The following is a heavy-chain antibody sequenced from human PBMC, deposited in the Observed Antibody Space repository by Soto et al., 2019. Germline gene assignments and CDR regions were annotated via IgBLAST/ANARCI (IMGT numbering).Heavy chain of an antibody. J-gene: IGHJ6*03. CDR1: GYTFTSYG. CDR2: ISAYNGNT. V-gene: IGHV1-18*01. Sequence: ASVKVSCKASGYTFTSYGISWVRQAPGQGLEWMGWISAYNGNTNYAQKLQGRVTMTTDTSTSTAYMELRSLRSDDTAVYYCARALWDIVVVPAATPDYYYYMDVWGKGTTVTVSS. D-gene: IGHD2-2*01. CDR3: ARALWDIVVVPAATPDYYYYMDV.